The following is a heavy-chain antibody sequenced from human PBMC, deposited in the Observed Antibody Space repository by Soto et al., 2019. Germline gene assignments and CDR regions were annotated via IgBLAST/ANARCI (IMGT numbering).Heavy chain of an antibody. V-gene: IGHV5-51*01. D-gene: IGHD3-10*02. Sequence: PGESLKISCKGSGYIFSNQWIGWVRQVPGKGLGCMGIIYPGDSDTRYSPSFQGQVTISADKSISTAYLQWNSLKASDTAMYYCARRVLRETHFGYWGQGTLVTVSS. CDR3: ARRVLRETHFGY. CDR2: IYPGDSDT. CDR1: GYIFSNQW. J-gene: IGHJ4*02.